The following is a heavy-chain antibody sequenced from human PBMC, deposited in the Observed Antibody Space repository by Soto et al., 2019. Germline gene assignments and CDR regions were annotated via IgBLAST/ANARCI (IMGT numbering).Heavy chain of an antibody. CDR1: GFPFSTYA. CDR3: VKAPTRPLWYIDV. J-gene: IGHJ6*03. V-gene: IGHV3-23*01. D-gene: IGHD2-21*01. Sequence: GGSLRLSCAASGFPFSTYAMSWVRQAPGKGLEWVSDISGSGGNTYYADSVKGRCTISRDNSKNTLYLQMNSLRAGDTAIYYCVKAPTRPLWYIDVGGNGTTVTVP. CDR2: ISGSGGNT.